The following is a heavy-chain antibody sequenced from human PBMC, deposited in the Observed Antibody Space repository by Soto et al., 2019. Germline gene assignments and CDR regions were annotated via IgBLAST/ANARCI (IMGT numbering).Heavy chain of an antibody. J-gene: IGHJ4*02. D-gene: IGHD5-18*01. Sequence: QVQLVQSGAEVKKPGSSVKVSCKASGGTFSSYTISWVRQAPGQGLEWMGRIIPILGIANYAQKFQGRVRITADKSTSTAYMELSSLRSEDTAVYYCARDGSGYSYGIPDYWGQGTLVTVSS. CDR3: ARDGSGYSYGIPDY. CDR1: GGTFSSYT. V-gene: IGHV1-69*08. CDR2: IIPILGIA.